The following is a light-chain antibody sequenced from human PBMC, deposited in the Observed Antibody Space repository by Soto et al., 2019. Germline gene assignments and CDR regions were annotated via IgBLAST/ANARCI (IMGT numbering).Light chain of an antibody. CDR3: QQYNSYSLT. CDR1: QSISSW. CDR2: KAS. V-gene: IGKV1-5*03. Sequence: DIQMTQSPSTLSASVGDRVTITCRASQSISSWLAWYQQKPGQAPKLLIYKASSLESGVPSRFSGSGSGTEFTLTISSLQPDDFATYYCQQYNSYSLTLGGGTKVEIK. J-gene: IGKJ4*01.